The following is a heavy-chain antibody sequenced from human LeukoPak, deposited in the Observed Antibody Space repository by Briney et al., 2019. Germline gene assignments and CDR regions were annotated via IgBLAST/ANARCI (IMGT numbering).Heavy chain of an antibody. Sequence: SETLSLTCTVSSGSISNSNYYWGWISQPPGKGLEWIGSIFCDGSPDYNPSLMSRVTISVDTSKNQFSLKVNSVTAADTAVYYCAATLGDYYDSSGPKSPNWFDPWGQGTLVTVSS. D-gene: IGHD3-22*01. CDR1: SGSISNSNYY. CDR2: IFCDGSP. J-gene: IGHJ5*02. CDR3: AATLGDYYDSSGPKSPNWFDP. V-gene: IGHV4-39*01.